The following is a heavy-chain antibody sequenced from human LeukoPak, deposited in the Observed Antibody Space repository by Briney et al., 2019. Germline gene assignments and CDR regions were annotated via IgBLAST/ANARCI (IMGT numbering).Heavy chain of an antibody. V-gene: IGHV3-30*02. D-gene: IGHD3-22*01. J-gene: IGHJ4*02. CDR2: IRYDGSNK. CDR1: GFTFSSYG. Sequence: GGSLRLSCAASGFTFSSYGMHWVRQAPGKGLEWVAFIRYDGSNKYYADSVKGRFTISRDNSKNTLYLQMNSLRAEDTAVYYCAKDNSPKYYYDSSGYSHFDYWGQGTLVTVSS. CDR3: AKDNSPKYYYDSSGYSHFDY.